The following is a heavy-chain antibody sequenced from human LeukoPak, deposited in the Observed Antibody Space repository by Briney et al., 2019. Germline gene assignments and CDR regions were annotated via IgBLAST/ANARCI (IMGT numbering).Heavy chain of an antibody. V-gene: IGHV4-59*08. J-gene: IGHJ6*02. D-gene: IGHD5-12*01. CDR1: NGSISSYY. Sequence: SETLSLTCTVSNGSISSYYWSWIRQPPGKGLEWIGYIYYSGRTNYTPSPKSRDTTSVDTCKNQFSLMLSSVTAAGTAVYYCARHGVSGYDYYYYYAMDAWGQGTTVTASS. CDR2: IYYSGRT. CDR3: ARHGVSGYDYYYYYAMDA.